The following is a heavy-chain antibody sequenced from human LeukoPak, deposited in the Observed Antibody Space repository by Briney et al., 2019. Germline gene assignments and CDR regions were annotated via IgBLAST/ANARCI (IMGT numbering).Heavy chain of an antibody. J-gene: IGHJ4*02. CDR2: ISSSGGST. CDR1: GFTFSSNA. V-gene: IGHV3-23*01. D-gene: IGHD6-25*01. Sequence: GGSLRLSCAASGFTFSSNAMSSVRQAPGKGLEWVSTISSSGGSTYYADSVKGRLTTSRDNSKTTLYLQMNSMRAEDTGVYYCAKHLGGRQRYWGQGTLVTVSS. CDR3: AKHLGGRQRY.